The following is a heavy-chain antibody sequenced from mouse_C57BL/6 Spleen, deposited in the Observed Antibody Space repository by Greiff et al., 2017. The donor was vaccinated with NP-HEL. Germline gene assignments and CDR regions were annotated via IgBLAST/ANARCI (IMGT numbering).Heavy chain of an antibody. V-gene: IGHV5-17*01. CDR1: GFTFSDYG. CDR2: ISSGSSTI. D-gene: IGHD1-1*01. Sequence: DVMLVESGGGLVKPGGSLKLSCAASGFTFSDYGMHWVRQAPEKGLEWVAYISSGSSTIYYADTVKGRFTISRDNAKNTLFLQMTSLRSEDTAMYYCAEAIADYWGQGTTLTVSS. J-gene: IGHJ2*01. CDR3: AEAIADY.